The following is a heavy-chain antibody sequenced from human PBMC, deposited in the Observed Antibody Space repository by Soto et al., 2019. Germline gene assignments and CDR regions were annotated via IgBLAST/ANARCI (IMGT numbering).Heavy chain of an antibody. CDR2: IIPILGIA. D-gene: IGHD6-13*01. CDR3: ARDHPLPHSSSWLY. CDR1: GGTFSSYT. J-gene: IGHJ4*02. V-gene: IGHV1-69*04. Sequence: SVKVSCKASGGTFSSYTISWVRQAPGQGLEWMGRIIPILGIANYAQKFQGRVTITADNSKNTLYLQMNSLRAEDTAVYYCARDHPLPHSSSWLYWGQGTLVTVSS.